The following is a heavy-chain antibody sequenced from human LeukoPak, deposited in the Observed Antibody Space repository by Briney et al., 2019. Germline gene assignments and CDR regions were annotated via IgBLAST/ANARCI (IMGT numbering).Heavy chain of an antibody. J-gene: IGHJ4*02. Sequence: SETLSLTCTVSGYSISSGYYWGWIRQPPGKRLEWVGSISSSGNTYYNPTLKSRVTISVDTSKNLFSLNLTSVTAADAAVYYCTILDGQLVRDYWGQGTLVTVSS. V-gene: IGHV4-38-2*02. CDR1: GYSISSGYY. D-gene: IGHD6-6*01. CDR2: ISSSGNT. CDR3: TILDGQLVRDY.